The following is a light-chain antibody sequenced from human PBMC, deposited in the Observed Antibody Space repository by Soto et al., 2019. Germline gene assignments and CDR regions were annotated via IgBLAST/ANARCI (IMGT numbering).Light chain of an antibody. Sequence: EIQVTQSPTSLSASVGDRVTITCRASRSIGNNLNWYQQRPGKAPQLLIYAASSLQSWVPSRFSGSSSGTDFTLTINGLQPEDFSTYYCQQSFSPHIAFGQGTRL. CDR1: RSIGNN. CDR2: AAS. V-gene: IGKV1-39*01. J-gene: IGKJ5*01. CDR3: QQSFSPHIA.